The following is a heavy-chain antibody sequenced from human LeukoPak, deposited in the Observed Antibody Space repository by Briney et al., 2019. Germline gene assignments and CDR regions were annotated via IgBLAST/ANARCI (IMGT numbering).Heavy chain of an antibody. D-gene: IGHD6-19*01. CDR3: ARGLSSGWYYFDY. J-gene: IGHJ4*02. V-gene: IGHV4-59*01. Sequence: PSETLSLTCTVSGSSISNYYWSWIRQPPGKGLEWIGYTYYSGSTRYNPSLKSRVTISVDTSKNLFSLKLGSVTAADTAVYFCARGLSSGWYYFDYWGQGTLGTVSS. CDR2: TYYSGST. CDR1: GSSISNYY.